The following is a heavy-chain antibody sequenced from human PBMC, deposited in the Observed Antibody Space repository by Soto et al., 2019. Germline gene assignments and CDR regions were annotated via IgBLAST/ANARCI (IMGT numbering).Heavy chain of an antibody. CDR2: IIPIFGTA. J-gene: IGHJ6*02. Sequence: RASVKVSCKASGGTFSSYAISWVRQAPGQGLEWMGGIIPIFGTANYAQKFQGRVTITADKSTSTAYMELSSLRSEDTAVYYCASLYSSSYYYGMDVWGQGTTVTVSS. CDR3: ASLYSSSYYYGMDV. V-gene: IGHV1-69*06. D-gene: IGHD6-13*01. CDR1: GGTFSSYA.